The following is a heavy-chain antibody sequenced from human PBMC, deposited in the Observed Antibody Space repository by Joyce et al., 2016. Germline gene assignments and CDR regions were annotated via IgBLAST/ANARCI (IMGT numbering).Heavy chain of an antibody. D-gene: IGHD2-2*01. V-gene: IGHV3-21*02. CDR3: AREAGRGSSSSVWFDP. CDR1: GFTFSSYT. CDR2: ISSNTADS. J-gene: IGHJ5*02. Sequence: EVRLVESGGGLVRPGGSLSLSCAASGFTFSSYTMDWVRQAPGKGPEWVASISSNTADSYDADALKGPLTMCITTAGNSLFLQRSSLSAEGRYLYYCAREAGRGSSSSVWFDPWGQGNMVTVSS.